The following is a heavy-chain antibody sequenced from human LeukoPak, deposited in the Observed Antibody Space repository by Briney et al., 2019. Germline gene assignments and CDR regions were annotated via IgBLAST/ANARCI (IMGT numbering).Heavy chain of an antibody. CDR1: GFTFSDYY. CDR3: AKGAVAGTIFDY. Sequence: GGSLRLSCAASGFTFSDYYMSWIRQAPGKGLEWVSAISGSGGSTYYADSVKGRFTISRDNSKNTLYLQMNSLRAEDTAVYYCAKGAVAGTIFDYWGQGTLVTVSS. CDR2: ISGSGGST. J-gene: IGHJ4*02. V-gene: IGHV3-23*01. D-gene: IGHD6-19*01.